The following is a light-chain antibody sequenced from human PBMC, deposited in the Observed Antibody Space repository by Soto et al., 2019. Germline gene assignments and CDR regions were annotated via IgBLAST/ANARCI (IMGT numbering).Light chain of an antibody. CDR2: GAS. CDR3: QQYNNWPPFT. Sequence: EIVMTQSPATLSVSPGERATLSCRASQSVSSNLAWYRQKPGQAPRLLIYGASTRATGIPARFSGSGSGTEFTLTISSLQSEDFAVYYCQQYNNWPPFTFGPGTKVIS. V-gene: IGKV3-15*01. CDR1: QSVSSN. J-gene: IGKJ3*01.